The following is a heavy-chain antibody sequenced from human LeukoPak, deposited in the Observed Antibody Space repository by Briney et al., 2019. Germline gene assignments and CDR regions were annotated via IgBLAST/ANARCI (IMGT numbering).Heavy chain of an antibody. CDR1: GGSISSYY. CDR3: ARIQLWPRNAFDI. CDR2: IYYSGST. J-gene: IGHJ3*02. V-gene: IGHV4-59*01. D-gene: IGHD5-18*01. Sequence: SETLSLTCTVSGGSISSYYWSWIRQPPGKGLGWIGYIYYSGSTNYNPSLKSRVTISVDTSKNQFSLKLSSVTAADTAVYYCARIQLWPRNAFDIWGQGTVVTVSS.